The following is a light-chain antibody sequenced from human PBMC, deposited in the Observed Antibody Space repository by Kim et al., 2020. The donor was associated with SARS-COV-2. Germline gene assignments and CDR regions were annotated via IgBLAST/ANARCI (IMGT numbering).Light chain of an antibody. J-gene: IGLJ1*01. CDR1: SSDVGGYNY. CDR3: SSYTSSSTLV. Sequence: GQSINISCTGTSSDVGGYNYVSRYKQHPGKAPKLMIYDVSNRPSGVSNRFSGSKSGNTASLTISGLQAEDEADYYCSSYTSSSTLVFGTGTKVTVL. CDR2: DVS. V-gene: IGLV2-14*03.